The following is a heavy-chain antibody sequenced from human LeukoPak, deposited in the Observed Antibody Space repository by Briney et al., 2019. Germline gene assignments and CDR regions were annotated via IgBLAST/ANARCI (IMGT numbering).Heavy chain of an antibody. CDR1: GGSISSYY. CDR3: ARMRGIAVAGLDY. CDR2: IYYSGST. J-gene: IGHJ4*02. Sequence: SETLSLTCTVSGGSISSYYWSWIRQPPGKGLEWIGYIYYSGSTNYNPSLKSRVTISVGTSKNQFPLKLSSVTAADTAVYYCARMRGIAVAGLDYWGQGTLVTVSS. V-gene: IGHV4-59*01. D-gene: IGHD6-19*01.